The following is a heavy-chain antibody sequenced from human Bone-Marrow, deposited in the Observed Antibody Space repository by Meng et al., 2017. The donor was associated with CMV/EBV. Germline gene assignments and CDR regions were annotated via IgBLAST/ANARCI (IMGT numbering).Heavy chain of an antibody. J-gene: IGHJ4*02. CDR1: GYTFTGDG. Sequence: VELGQCGAGVKNPWAYVKGSCKASGYTFTGDGISWVRQAPGQGLEWMGWISAYNGNTNYAQKLQGRVTMTTDTSTSTAYMELRSLRSDDTAVYYCARVAYSTLDYWGQGTLVTVSS. V-gene: IGHV1-18*01. CDR3: ARVAYSTLDY. CDR2: ISAYNGNT. D-gene: IGHD4-11*01.